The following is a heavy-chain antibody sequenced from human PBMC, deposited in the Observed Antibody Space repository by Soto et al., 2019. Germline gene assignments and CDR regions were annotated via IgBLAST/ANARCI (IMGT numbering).Heavy chain of an antibody. CDR2: TRNKANSYTT. CDR1: GFTFSDHY. CDR3: ARARRSCSGGSCYAVVAFDI. J-gene: IGHJ3*02. Sequence: VGSLRLSCAASGFTFSDHYMDWVRQAPGKGLEWVGRTRNKANSYTTEYAASVKGRFTISRDDSKNSLYLQMNSLKTEDTAVYYCARARRSCSGGSCYAVVAFDIWGQGTMVTVSS. D-gene: IGHD2-15*01. V-gene: IGHV3-72*01.